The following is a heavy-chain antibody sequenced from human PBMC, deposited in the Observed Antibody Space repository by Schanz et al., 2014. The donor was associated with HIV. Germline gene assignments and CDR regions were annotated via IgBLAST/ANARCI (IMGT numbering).Heavy chain of an antibody. D-gene: IGHD2-15*01. J-gene: IGHJ6*02. CDR1: GFTFSSSG. Sequence: EQLVESGGGLVQPGGSLRLSCAASGFTFSSSGMHWVRQAPGKGLEWVAAMWYDESHKGYADSVKGRFTISRDNSKNTLYLEMNSLRPEDTAVYYCARDDCSGGSCYSNYYYGMDVWGQGTLVTVSS. CDR3: ARDDCSGGSCYSNYYYGMDV. CDR2: MWYDESHK. V-gene: IGHV3-33*08.